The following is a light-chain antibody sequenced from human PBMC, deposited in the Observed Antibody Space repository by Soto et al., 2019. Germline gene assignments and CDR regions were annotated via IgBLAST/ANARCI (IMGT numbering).Light chain of an antibody. CDR3: QQYNFYTLT. CDR1: QDIDIW. J-gene: IGKJ1*01. V-gene: IGKV1-5*03. CDR2: RAS. Sequence: DMQMTQSPSTLSASMGDRVTITCRASQDIDIWLAWYQQKPGKAPKFLISRASILESGVPSRFSGSGSGTEFTLTISSLQPDDFATYYCQQYNFYTLTFGQGTKVEIK.